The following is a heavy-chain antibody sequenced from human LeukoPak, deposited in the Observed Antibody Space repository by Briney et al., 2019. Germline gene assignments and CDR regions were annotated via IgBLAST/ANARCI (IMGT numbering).Heavy chain of an antibody. Sequence: GESLKISCKGSGYSFTSDLICWGRQMPGKGLEWMGIIYTGDSDIRYSPSFQGQVTLSADKSTRTAYLQSSSLKASDPAMYYCAPWSGYYKSRSAPWGQGTLVTVSS. J-gene: IGHJ5*02. V-gene: IGHV5-51*01. CDR3: APWSGYYKSRSAP. CDR1: GYSFTSDL. CDR2: IYTGDSDI. D-gene: IGHD3-3*01.